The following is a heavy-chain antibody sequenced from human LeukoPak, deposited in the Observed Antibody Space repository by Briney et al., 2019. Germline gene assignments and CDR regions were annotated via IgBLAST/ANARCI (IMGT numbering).Heavy chain of an antibody. J-gene: IGHJ6*03. D-gene: IGHD1-26*01. V-gene: IGHV4-61*02. CDR3: ARFAWGLPPTYYYYYYMDV. CDR1: GGSISSGSYY. Sequence: SETLSLTCTVSGGSISSGSYYWSWIRQPAGKGLEWIGRIYTSGSTNYNPSLKSRVTISVDTSKNQFSLKLSSVTAADTAVYYCARFAWGLPPTYYYYYYMDVWGKGTTVTVSS. CDR2: IYTSGST.